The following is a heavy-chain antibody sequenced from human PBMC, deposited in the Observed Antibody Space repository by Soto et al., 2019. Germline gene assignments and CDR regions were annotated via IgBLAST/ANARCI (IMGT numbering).Heavy chain of an antibody. CDR2: ISYDGSNK. J-gene: IGHJ4*02. CDR1: GFTFSSYA. Sequence: GGSLRLSCAASGFTFSSYAMHWVRQAPGKGLEWVAVISYDGSNKYYADSVKGRFTISRDNSKNTLYLQMNSLRAEDTAVYYCARESGFYYFDYWGQGTLVTVSS. D-gene: IGHD3-10*01. CDR3: ARESGFYYFDY. V-gene: IGHV3-30-3*01.